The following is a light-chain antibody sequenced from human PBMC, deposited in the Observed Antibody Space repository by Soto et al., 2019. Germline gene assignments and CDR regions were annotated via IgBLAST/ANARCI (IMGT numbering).Light chain of an antibody. CDR2: AAS. CDR1: ENIFKF. Sequence: DILLIQSPATLSASVGDRITITCRASENIFKFLAWYQQRSGSAPNLLIYAASDLERGVPSRFSGSGSGTEFTLTIDNRQSTDSATYFSQLYHYNSITFGGGTHVDVK. CDR3: QLYHYNSIT. J-gene: IGKJ4*01. V-gene: IGKV1-5*01.